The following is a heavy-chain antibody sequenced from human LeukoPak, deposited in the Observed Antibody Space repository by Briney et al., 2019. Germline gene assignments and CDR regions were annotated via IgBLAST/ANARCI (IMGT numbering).Heavy chain of an antibody. J-gene: IGHJ4*02. CDR3: ARTILTAAGGNPGDY. CDR1: GYTFTSYG. CDR2: ISAYNGNT. Sequence: ASVKVSCKASGYTFTSYGISWVRQAPGQGLEWMGWISAYNGNTNYAQKLQGRVTMTTDTSTSTAYMELRSLRSDDTAVYYCARTILTAAGGNPGDYWGQGTLVTVSS. D-gene: IGHD6-13*01. V-gene: IGHV1-18*01.